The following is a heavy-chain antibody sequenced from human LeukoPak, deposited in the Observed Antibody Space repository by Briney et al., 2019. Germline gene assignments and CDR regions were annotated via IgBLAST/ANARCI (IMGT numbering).Heavy chain of an antibody. D-gene: IGHD2-2*01. CDR3: ARDDVDCSSTSCYRDYYYYGMDV. J-gene: IGHJ6*02. CDR2: IYTSGST. CDR1: GGSISSYY. Sequence: SETLSLTCTVSGGSISSYYWSWIRQPAGKGLEWIGRIYTSGSTNYNPSLKSRVTMSVDTSKNQFSLKLSSVTAADTAVYYCARDDVDCSSTSCYRDYYYYGMDVWGQGTTVTVSS. V-gene: IGHV4-4*07.